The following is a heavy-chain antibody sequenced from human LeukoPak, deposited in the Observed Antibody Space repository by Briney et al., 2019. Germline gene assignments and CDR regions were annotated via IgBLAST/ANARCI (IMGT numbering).Heavy chain of an antibody. Sequence: SYWMTWVRQAPGXGLEWVANIKQDGNEKYYVDSVKGRFTISRDNAKNSLYLQMNSLRAEDTAVYYCARPLGKGQDYWGQGTLVTVSS. J-gene: IGHJ4*02. CDR2: IKQDGNEK. CDR3: ARPLGKGQDY. D-gene: IGHD7-27*01. V-gene: IGHV3-7*03. CDR1: SYW.